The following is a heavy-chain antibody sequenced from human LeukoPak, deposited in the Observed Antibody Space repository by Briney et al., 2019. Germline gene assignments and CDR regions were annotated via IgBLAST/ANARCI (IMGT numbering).Heavy chain of an antibody. CDR3: AKHADYGGNWVYY. Sequence: GGSLRLSCVDSGVSFSYYAMTSVRQAPGKGLEWGSVIREIGYTTYYADFVKGRFIVSRDNTKSTLYLQMHSLRAEDTAIYYCAKHADYGGNWVYYWGQGTLVTASS. V-gene: IGHV3-23*01. D-gene: IGHD4-23*01. CDR1: GVSFSYYA. CDR2: IREIGYTT. J-gene: IGHJ4*02.